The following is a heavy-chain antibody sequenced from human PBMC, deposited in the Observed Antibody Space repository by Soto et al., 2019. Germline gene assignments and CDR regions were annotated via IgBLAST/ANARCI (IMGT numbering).Heavy chain of an antibody. CDR3: ATFGDYVFEY. CDR1: GLTFNTYG. CDR2: IWYDGSNK. D-gene: IGHD4-17*01. J-gene: IGHJ4*02. Sequence: GGSLRLSCAASGLTFNTYGMHWVRQAPGKGLEWVAVIWYDGSNKYYADSVKGRFTISRDNSKNTLYLQMNSLRAEDTAVYYCATFGDYVFEYWGQGTLVTVFS. V-gene: IGHV3-33*01.